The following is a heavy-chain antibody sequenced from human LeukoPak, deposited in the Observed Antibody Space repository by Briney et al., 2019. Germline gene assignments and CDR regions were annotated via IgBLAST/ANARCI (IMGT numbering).Heavy chain of an antibody. CDR3: ARGGGTGYYNIPYHYYYGMDV. Sequence: PSETLSLTCTVSGGSISSYYWSWIRQPPGKGLEWIGYIYYSGSTNYNPSLKSRVTISVDTSKNQFSLKLSSVTAADTAVYYCARGGGTGYYNIPYHYYYGMDVWGQGTTVTVSS. CDR2: IYYSGST. V-gene: IGHV4-59*01. J-gene: IGHJ6*02. D-gene: IGHD3-9*01. CDR1: GGSISSYY.